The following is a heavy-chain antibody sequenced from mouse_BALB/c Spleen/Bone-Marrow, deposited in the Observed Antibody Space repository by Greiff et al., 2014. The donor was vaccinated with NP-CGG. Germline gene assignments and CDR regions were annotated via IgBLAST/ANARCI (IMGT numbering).Heavy chain of an antibody. CDR2: KEAANGNT. CDR3: ARIYYRYDVPWLAY. D-gene: IGHD2-14*01. CDR1: GGKRKEKK. Sequence: GGERGKTGEEGKREGREEGGKRKEKKRKRGKKRREKGREGRGRKEAANGNTKYDPKFQGKATITADTSSNTAYLQLSSLTSEDTAVYYCARIYYRYDVPWLAYWGQGTLVTVSA. J-gene: IGHJ3*01. V-gene: IGHV14-3*02.